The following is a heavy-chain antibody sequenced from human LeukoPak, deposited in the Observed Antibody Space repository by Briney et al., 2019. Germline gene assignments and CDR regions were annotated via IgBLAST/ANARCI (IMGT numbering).Heavy chain of an antibody. Sequence: GASVKVSCKASGYTFTSCDINWVRQATGQGLEWMGWMNPNSGNTGYAQKFQGRVTMTRNTSISTAYMELSSLRSEDTAVYYCANLAYCGGDCYYSGDYYYYGMDVWGQGTTVTVSS. V-gene: IGHV1-8*01. CDR1: GYTFTSCD. CDR2: MNPNSGNT. CDR3: ANLAYCGGDCYYSGDYYYYGMDV. J-gene: IGHJ6*02. D-gene: IGHD2-21*02.